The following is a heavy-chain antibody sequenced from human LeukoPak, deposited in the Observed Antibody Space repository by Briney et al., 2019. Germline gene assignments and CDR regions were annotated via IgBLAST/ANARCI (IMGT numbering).Heavy chain of an antibody. D-gene: IGHD3-3*01. CDR1: GGSINNYY. J-gene: IGHJ3*02. V-gene: IGHV4-4*07. Sequence: SGTLSLTCTVSGGSINNYYWSWIRQPAGEGLEWIGRIYTRGSTNYNPSLKSRVTMSVDTSKNHFSLKLSSVTAADTAVYYCARGRFCSADICSGGDAFDIWGQGTMVSVSS. CDR2: IYTRGST. CDR3: ARGRFCSADICSGGDAFDI.